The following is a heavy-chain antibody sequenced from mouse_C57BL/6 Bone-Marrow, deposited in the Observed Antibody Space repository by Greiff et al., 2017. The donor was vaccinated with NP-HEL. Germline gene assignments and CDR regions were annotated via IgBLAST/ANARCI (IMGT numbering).Heavy chain of an antibody. D-gene: IGHD2-4*01. Sequence: QQSCKASGYTFPSYWMHWVKQRPIQGLEWIGNIDPSDSETHYNQKFKDKATLTVDKSSSTAYMQLSSLTSEDSAVYYCASGDYDGYAMDYWGQGTSVTVSS. CDR3: ASGDYDGYAMDY. V-gene: IGHV1-52*01. J-gene: IGHJ4*01. CDR1: GYTFPSYW. CDR2: IDPSDSET.